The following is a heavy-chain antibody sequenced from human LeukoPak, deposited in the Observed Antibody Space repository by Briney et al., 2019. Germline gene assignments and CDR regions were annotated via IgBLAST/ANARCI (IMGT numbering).Heavy chain of an antibody. CDR2: ISAYNGNT. D-gene: IGHD1-26*01. CDR1: GYTFTSYG. J-gene: IGHJ6*03. Sequence: PAGSVKVSCKASGYTFTSYGISWVRQAPGQGLEWMGWISAYNGNTNYAQKLQGRVTMTTDTSTSTAYMELRSLRSDDTAVYYCARGNGSYRFGYYYMDVWGKGTTVTVSS. CDR3: ARGNGSYRFGYYYMDV. V-gene: IGHV1-18*01.